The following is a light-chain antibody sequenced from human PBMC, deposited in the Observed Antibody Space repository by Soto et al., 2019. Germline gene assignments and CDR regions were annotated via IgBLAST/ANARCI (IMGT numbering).Light chain of an antibody. CDR2: WAS. J-gene: IGKJ2*01. CDR1: QRVLSSSNNKNY. CDR3: HQYYSTPYT. Sequence: DIVMTQSPDSLSVSRGERATFSCRSSQRVLSSSNNKNYLAWYQQKPGQPPKLLIYWASTRESGVPDRFSGSGSGTDFTLTINRLQAEDVAVYYCHQYYSTPYTFGQGTKLEIK. V-gene: IGKV4-1*01.